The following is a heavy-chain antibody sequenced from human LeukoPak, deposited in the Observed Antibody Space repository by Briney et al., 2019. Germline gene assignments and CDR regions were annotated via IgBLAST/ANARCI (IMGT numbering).Heavy chain of an antibody. Sequence: GGSLRLSCTTSGFTFGDYAMSWVRQAPGKGLEWVGFIRSKLYGGTTEYTASVKGRFSISRDDSKSIAYLQMNSLKTEDTAVYYCTRDHYGSGSWVWFDPWGQGTLVTVSS. CDR1: GFTFGDYA. CDR2: IRSKLYGGTT. J-gene: IGHJ5*02. V-gene: IGHV3-49*04. D-gene: IGHD3-10*01. CDR3: TRDHYGSGSWVWFDP.